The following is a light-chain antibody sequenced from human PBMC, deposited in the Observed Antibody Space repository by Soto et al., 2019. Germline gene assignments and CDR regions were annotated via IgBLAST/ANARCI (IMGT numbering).Light chain of an antibody. Sequence: QSALTQPASVSGSPGQSITISCTGTSSDVGAYDYVSWYQQHPGEVPKLMIFDVSDRPSGVSNPFSGSKSGNTASLTISGLQAEDEADYYCSSFTTSTSYVFGSGTKLTVL. CDR2: DVS. J-gene: IGLJ1*01. CDR1: SSDVGAYDY. V-gene: IGLV2-14*03. CDR3: SSFTTSTSYV.